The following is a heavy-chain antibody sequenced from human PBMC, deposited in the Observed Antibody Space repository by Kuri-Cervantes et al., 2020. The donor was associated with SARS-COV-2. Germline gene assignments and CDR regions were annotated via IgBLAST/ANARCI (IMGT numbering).Heavy chain of an antibody. V-gene: IGHV4-34*01. CDR1: GGSFSGYY. Sequence: SQTLSLTCAVYGGSFSGYYWSWIRQPPGKGLEWIGEINHSGSTNYNPSLKSRVTISVDTSRNQFSLELSSVTAADTAVYYCARLIYYDNSGYYPSWFDPWGQGILVTVSS. J-gene: IGHJ5*02. CDR3: ARLIYYDNSGYYPSWFDP. D-gene: IGHD3-22*01. CDR2: INHSGST.